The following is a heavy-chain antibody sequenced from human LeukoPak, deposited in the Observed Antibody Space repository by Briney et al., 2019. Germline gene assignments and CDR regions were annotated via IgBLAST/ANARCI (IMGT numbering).Heavy chain of an antibody. Sequence: PSDTLSLTCTVSGGSISSYYGSWIRQPPGKGLEWMGYIYYSGSTDYNPSLKSRGTISVGTAKNHISLNLLSVTAADTAGYYCWRVHIDKYDYDETTEVDIWGQGTKVTVSS. CDR1: GGSISSYY. J-gene: IGHJ3*02. D-gene: IGHD3-22*01. CDR3: WRVHIDKYDYDETTEVDI. V-gene: IGHV4-59*08. CDR2: IYYSGST.